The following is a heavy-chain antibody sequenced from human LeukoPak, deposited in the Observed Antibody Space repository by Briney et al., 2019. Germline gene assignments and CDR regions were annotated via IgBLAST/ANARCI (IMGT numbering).Heavy chain of an antibody. CDR3: ARHRWEPPAYLDD. Sequence: SESLSLTCTVSGGSISSSSYYWGWIRPPPGKGLEWIGNIYYRRSTYYNPSLKSRVTISVDTSKNQFSLKLSSVTAADTAVYYSARHRWEPPAYLDDGGQGTLFT. CDR1: GGSISSSSYY. J-gene: IGHJ4*02. V-gene: IGHV4-39*01. D-gene: IGHD1-26*01. CDR2: IYYRRST.